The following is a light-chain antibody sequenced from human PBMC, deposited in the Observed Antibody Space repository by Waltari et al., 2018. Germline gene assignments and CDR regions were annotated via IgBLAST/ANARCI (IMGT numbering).Light chain of an antibody. CDR1: QGISSY. J-gene: IGKJ4*01. CDR3: QQYYSYPPVT. CDR2: AAS. V-gene: IGKV1-8*01. Sequence: ANRMTQSPSSFSASTGDRVTITCRASQGISSYLAWYQQKPGKAPKLLIYAASTLQSGVPSRFSGSGSGTDFTLTISCLQSEDFATYYCQQYYSYPPVTFGGGTKVEIK.